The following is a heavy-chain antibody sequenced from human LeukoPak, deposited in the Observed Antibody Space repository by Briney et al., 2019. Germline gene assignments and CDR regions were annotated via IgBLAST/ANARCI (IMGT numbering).Heavy chain of an antibody. Sequence: GASVKVSCKASGGTFSSYAISWVRQAPGQGLEWMGGIIPIFGTANYAQKFQGRVTITADESTNTAYMELSSLRSEDTAVYYCARDGTRPRDYYDSSGYNYWGQGTLVTVSS. CDR3: ARDGTRPRDYYDSSGYNY. CDR2: IIPIFGTA. J-gene: IGHJ4*02. V-gene: IGHV1-69*13. D-gene: IGHD3-22*01. CDR1: GGTFSSYA.